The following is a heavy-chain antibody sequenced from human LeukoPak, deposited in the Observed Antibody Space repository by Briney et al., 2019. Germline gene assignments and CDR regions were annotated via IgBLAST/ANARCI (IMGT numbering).Heavy chain of an antibody. Sequence: PGGSLRLSCAASGFTFDDYAMHWVRQAPGKGLEWLSGVSPPGGGTYYADSVKGRFTISRDDSKNTLSLQMNSLRVEDTAVYYCARDLAWGAFDYWGQGTLVTVSS. D-gene: IGHD7-27*01. CDR2: VSPPGGGT. V-gene: IGHV3-23*01. CDR1: GFTFDDYA. CDR3: ARDLAWGAFDY. J-gene: IGHJ4*02.